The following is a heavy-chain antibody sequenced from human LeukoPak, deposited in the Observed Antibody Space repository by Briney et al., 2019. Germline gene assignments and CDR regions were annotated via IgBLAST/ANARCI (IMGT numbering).Heavy chain of an antibody. CDR2: IRSKANSYAT. Sequence: GGSLKLSCAASGFTFSGSAMHWVRQAPGKGLEWVGRIRSKANSYATAYAASVKGRFTISRDDSKNTAYLQMNSLKTEDTAVYYCTRLSSGYYKEDYWGQGTLVTVSS. CDR3: TRLSSGYYKEDY. J-gene: IGHJ4*02. D-gene: IGHD3-22*01. CDR1: GFTFSGSA. V-gene: IGHV3-73*01.